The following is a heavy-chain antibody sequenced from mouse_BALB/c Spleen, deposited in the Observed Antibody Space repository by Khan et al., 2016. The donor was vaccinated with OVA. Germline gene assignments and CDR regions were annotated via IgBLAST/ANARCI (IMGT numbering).Heavy chain of an antibody. V-gene: IGHV2-6-5*01. CDR3: AKHIWSPYYGMDY. Sequence: VQLQESGPGLVAPSQSLSITCTVSGFSLTDHGVSWIRQPPGKGLEWLGVIWGGGSTYYNSVLKSRLSISKDNSKSQVFLKMNSLQTHDTAMYXCAKHIWSPYYGMDYWGQGTSVTVSS. D-gene: IGHD1-1*02. CDR2: IWGGGST. J-gene: IGHJ4*01. CDR1: GFSLTDHG.